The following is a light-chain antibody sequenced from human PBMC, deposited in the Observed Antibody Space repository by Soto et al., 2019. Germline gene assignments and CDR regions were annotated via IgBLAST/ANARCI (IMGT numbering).Light chain of an antibody. Sequence: QTVLPQPPSVCRAPEHRVTITSTGSSSNIGAGYDVHWYQQLPGTAPKLLIYGNSNRPSGVPDRFSGSKSGTSASLAITGLQAEDEADYYCQSYDSSLSGSKVFGTGTKVTVL. CDR3: QSYDSSLSGSKV. V-gene: IGLV1-40*01. J-gene: IGLJ1*01. CDR2: GNS. CDR1: SSNIGAGYD.